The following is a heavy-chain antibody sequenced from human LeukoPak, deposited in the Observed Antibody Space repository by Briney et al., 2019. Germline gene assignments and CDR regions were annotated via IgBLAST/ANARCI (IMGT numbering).Heavy chain of an antibody. V-gene: IGHV3-7*01. Sequence: GGSLRLSCAASGFTFSSYWTSWVRQAPGKGLEWVANIKQDGSEKYYVDSVKGRFTISRDNAKNSLYLQMNSLRAEDTAVYYCASIGGGSYQYYFDYWGQGTLVTVSS. J-gene: IGHJ4*02. CDR2: IKQDGSEK. CDR1: GFTFSSYW. D-gene: IGHD1-26*01. CDR3: ASIGGGSYQYYFDY.